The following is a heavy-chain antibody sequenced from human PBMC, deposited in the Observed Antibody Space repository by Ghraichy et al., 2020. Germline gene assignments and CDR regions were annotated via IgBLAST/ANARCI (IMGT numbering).Heavy chain of an antibody. J-gene: IGHJ4*02. Sequence: ESLNISCAASGFTFSNYAMSWVRQAPGKGLEWVSALSISGDSTYYAGSVKGQFAISRDNSQNTLYLQMNSLRAEDTAVYYCAKDRSPGYSYGRAFDYWGQGTLITVSS. CDR1: GFTFSNYA. D-gene: IGHD5-18*01. V-gene: IGHV3-23*01. CDR3: AKDRSPGYSYGRAFDY. CDR2: LSISGDST.